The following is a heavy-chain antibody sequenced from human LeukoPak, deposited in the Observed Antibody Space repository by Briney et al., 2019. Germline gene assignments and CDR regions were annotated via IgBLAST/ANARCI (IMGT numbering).Heavy chain of an antibody. CDR3: AKDPLAIVVVPAAIRGVDY. V-gene: IGHV3-30*02. J-gene: IGHJ4*02. CDR2: IRYDGSNK. CDR1: GFTFSSYG. Sequence: GGSLRLSCAASGFTFSSYGMHWVRQAPGKGLEWVAFIRYDGSNKYYADSVKGRFTISRDNSKNTLYLQMNSLRDEDTAVYYCAKDPLAIVVVPAAIRGVDYWGQGTLVTVSS. D-gene: IGHD2-2*02.